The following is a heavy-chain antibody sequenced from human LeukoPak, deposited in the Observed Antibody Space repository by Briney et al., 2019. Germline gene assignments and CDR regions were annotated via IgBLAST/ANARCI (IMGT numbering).Heavy chain of an antibody. D-gene: IGHD5-18*01. Sequence: SETLSLTCTVSGGSISSYYWSWIRQPPGKGLEWIGYIYYSGSTNYNPSLKSRVTISVDTSKNQFSLKLSSVTAADTAVYYCARGRVGYSYGLSWFDPWGQGTLVTVSS. J-gene: IGHJ5*02. V-gene: IGHV4-59*12. CDR1: GGSISSYY. CDR3: ARGRVGYSYGLSWFDP. CDR2: IYYSGST.